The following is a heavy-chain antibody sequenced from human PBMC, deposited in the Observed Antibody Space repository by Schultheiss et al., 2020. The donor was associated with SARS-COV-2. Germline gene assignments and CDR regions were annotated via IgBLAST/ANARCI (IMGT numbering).Heavy chain of an antibody. Sequence: SVKVSCKASGGTFSSYAISWVRQAPGQGLEWMGGIIPIFGTANYAQKFQGRVTMTTDTSTSTAYMELRSLRSDDTAVYYCAREGGLRSIDYWGQGTLVTVPQ. CDR2: IIPIFGTA. CDR1: GGTFSSYA. CDR3: AREGGLRSIDY. D-gene: IGHD3/OR15-3a*01. J-gene: IGHJ4*02. V-gene: IGHV1-69*05.